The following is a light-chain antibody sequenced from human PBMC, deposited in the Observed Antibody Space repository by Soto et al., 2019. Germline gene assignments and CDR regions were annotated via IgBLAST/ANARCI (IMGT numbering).Light chain of an antibody. V-gene: IGKV1-5*03. J-gene: IGKJ1*01. Sequence: DIQMSQSPSTLSASVGDRVTITCRASQSISSWLAWYQQKPGKAPKLLIYKASSLESGVPSRFSGSGSGTEFTLTISSLQPDDFATYYCQQYNSYPWTFGQGTMV. CDR3: QQYNSYPWT. CDR1: QSISSW. CDR2: KAS.